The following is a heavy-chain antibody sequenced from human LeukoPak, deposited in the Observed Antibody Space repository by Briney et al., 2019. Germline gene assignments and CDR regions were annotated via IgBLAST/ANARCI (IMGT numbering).Heavy chain of an antibody. CDR2: IHGGGTT. Sequence: GGSLRLSCAASGSAVSNNYVSWVRQAPGKGLEWVSLIHGGGTTYYADSVKGRFTISTDTSQNTVYLQMNSLRAEDTAVYYCARAPYYGGNGGQWGRGTLVTVSS. CDR1: GSAVSNNY. J-gene: IGHJ4*02. D-gene: IGHD4-23*01. V-gene: IGHV3-53*01. CDR3: ARAPYYGGNGGQ.